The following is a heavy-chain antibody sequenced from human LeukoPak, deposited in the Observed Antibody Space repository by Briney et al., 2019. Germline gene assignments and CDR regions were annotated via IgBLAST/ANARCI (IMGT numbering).Heavy chain of an antibody. CDR2: VRSDGSDK. V-gene: IGHV3-30*02. CDR1: GCTFTYYG. Sequence: GGSLRLSCGASGCTFTYYGMHWVRQAPGKGLEWVTFVRSDGSDKYYADSVKGRFTFSRDNSKNTVYLQMNSLRPEDTAVYYCVRDRDWAFDYWGQGSLVTVSS. J-gene: IGHJ4*02. CDR3: VRDRDWAFDY. D-gene: IGHD2-21*02.